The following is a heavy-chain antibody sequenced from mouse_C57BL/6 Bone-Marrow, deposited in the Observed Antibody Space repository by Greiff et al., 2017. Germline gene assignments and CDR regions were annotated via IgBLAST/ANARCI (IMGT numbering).Heavy chain of an antibody. CDR3: ARYLLLREYWYFDV. Sequence: VKLQQSGPELVRPGASVKISCKAPGYTFTSHWMQWVRQRPGQGLEWIGEIFPGSGSTYYNEKFKGKATVTVDKSSSTAYMQLSSLTSEDSSVYFCARYLLLREYWYFDVWGTGTTVTVSS. V-gene: IGHV1-56*01. CDR2: IFPGSGST. J-gene: IGHJ1*03. CDR1: GYTFTSHW. D-gene: IGHD2-12*01.